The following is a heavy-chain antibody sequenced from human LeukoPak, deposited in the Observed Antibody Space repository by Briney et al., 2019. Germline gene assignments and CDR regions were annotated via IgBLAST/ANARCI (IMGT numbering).Heavy chain of an antibody. V-gene: IGHV4-4*07. CDR3: ARDLRYYDSSGKAYYYFMDV. CDR2: IYISGST. D-gene: IGHD3-22*01. CDR1: GGSISSYY. J-gene: IGHJ6*03. Sequence: SETLSLTCSVSGGSISSYYWSWIRQPAGKGLEWIRRIYISGSTNYNPSLKSRVTMSVDTSKNKFSLKLSSVTAADTAVYYCARDLRYYDSSGKAYYYFMDVWGKGTTVTVSS.